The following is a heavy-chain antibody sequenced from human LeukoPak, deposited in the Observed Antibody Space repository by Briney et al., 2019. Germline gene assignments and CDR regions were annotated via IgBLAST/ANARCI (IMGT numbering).Heavy chain of an antibody. J-gene: IGHJ4*02. CDR3: ARKDGYSYGLPLDF. Sequence: GASVKVSCQSSGFTFTSYGIAWVRQAPGQGLEWMGWISVYSGKTDYIEKLQDRLTMTTDTSTNTAYMELKSLRSDDTAVYYCARKDGYSYGLPLDFWGQGTLVTVSS. D-gene: IGHD5-24*01. V-gene: IGHV1-18*01. CDR2: ISVYSGKT. CDR1: GFTFTSYG.